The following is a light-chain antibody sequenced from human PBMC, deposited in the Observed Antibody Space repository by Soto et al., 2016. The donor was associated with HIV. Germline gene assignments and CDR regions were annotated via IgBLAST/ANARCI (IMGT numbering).Light chain of an antibody. CDR2: DDS. J-gene: IGLJ1*01. CDR3: QVWDTSSDHLYV. Sequence: SYVLTQPPSVSVAPGKTARITCGGNNIGIKSVHWYQQKPGQAPVLVVYDDSDRPSGIPERFSGSNSGNTATLTISRVEAGDEADYYCQVWDTSSDHLYVFGTGTKVTVL. CDR1: NIGIKS. V-gene: IGLV3-21*03.